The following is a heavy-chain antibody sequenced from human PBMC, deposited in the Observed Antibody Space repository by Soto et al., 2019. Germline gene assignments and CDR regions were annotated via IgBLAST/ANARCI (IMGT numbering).Heavy chain of an antibody. J-gene: IGHJ6*02. CDR2: IIPLFRTP. V-gene: IGHV1-69*12. CDR1: GGTFSSSA. CDR3: ARDNDRLQLGGNYYYILDV. Sequence: QVQLVKSGAEMKEPGSSVKVSCKTSGGTFSSSAISWLRQAPRHGLEWMGGIIPLFRTPDYAQKFQGRVTIAADESTSTAYMELSSLRSEDTAVYYCARDNDRLQLGGNYYYILDVWGQGTTITVSS. D-gene: IGHD4-4*01.